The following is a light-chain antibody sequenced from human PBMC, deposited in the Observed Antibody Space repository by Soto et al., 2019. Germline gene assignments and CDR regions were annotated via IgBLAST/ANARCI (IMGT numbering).Light chain of an antibody. CDR1: QNINSW. CDR3: QQYNSFPWT. J-gene: IGKJ1*01. Sequence: DIQMTQSPSTLSASVGDRVTITCRASQNINSWVAWCQQKPGKAPTLLIYEASTLEPGIRSRFSGSGSGTENTLTISCLQTDDFGTYYCQQYNSFPWTFGQGAKVEIK. V-gene: IGKV1-5*03. CDR2: EAS.